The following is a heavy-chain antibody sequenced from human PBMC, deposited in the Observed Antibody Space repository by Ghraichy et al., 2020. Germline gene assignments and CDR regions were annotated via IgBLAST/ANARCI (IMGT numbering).Heavy chain of an antibody. CDR2: INHNAGDT. CDR1: GFPFSSFA. J-gene: IGHJ6*02. Sequence: GGSLRLSCAASGFPFSSFAMTWVRQAPGKGLEWVSSINHNAGDTYYADSVKGRFTISRDNSTDTLYLQMNSLIAEDTAVYYCAKDPGRRYIYDGMDVWGPGTTGTVSS. CDR3: AKDPGRRYIYDGMDV. D-gene: IGHD5-24*01. V-gene: IGHV3-23*01.